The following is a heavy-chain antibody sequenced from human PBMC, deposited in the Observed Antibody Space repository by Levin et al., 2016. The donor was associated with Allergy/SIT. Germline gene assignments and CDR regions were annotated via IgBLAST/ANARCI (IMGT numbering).Heavy chain of an antibody. Sequence: GESLKISCAASGFTFSSYAMSWVRQAPGKGLEWVSAISGSGGSTYYADSVKGRFTISRDNSKNTLYLQMNSLRAEDTAVYYCAKSSGYYSYDAFDIWGQGTMVTVSS. CDR3: AKSSGYYSYDAFDI. J-gene: IGHJ3*02. CDR2: ISGSGGST. D-gene: IGHD3-22*01. V-gene: IGHV3-23*01. CDR1: GFTFSSYA.